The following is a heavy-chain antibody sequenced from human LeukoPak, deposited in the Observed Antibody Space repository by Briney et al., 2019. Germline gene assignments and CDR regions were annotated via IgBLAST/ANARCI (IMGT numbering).Heavy chain of an antibody. J-gene: IGHJ4*02. Sequence: GGSLRLSCAASGFTFSSYGMHWVRQAPGKGLEWVAVISYDGSNKYYADSVKGRITISRDNSKITLYLRMNSLRAEDTAVYYCAKERDLDYYDSSGPADYWGQGTLVTVSS. V-gene: IGHV3-30*18. CDR1: GFTFSSYG. CDR2: ISYDGSNK. CDR3: AKERDLDYYDSSGPADY. D-gene: IGHD3-22*01.